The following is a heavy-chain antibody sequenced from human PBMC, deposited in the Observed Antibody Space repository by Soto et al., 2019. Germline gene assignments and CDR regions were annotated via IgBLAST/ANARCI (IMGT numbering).Heavy chain of an antibody. V-gene: IGHV3-48*03. J-gene: IGHJ4*02. CDR1: GFTVTNYE. CDR3: ARENYGDTFDF. D-gene: IGHD4-17*01. Sequence: AESLRLSCAASGFTVTNYEMSWVRQAPGKWLEWVSYINSGGTYIKYADSVKGRFTISRDNARNSLYLQMNSLRDEDTAVYYCARENYGDTFDFWGQGALVTVSS. CDR2: INSGGTYI.